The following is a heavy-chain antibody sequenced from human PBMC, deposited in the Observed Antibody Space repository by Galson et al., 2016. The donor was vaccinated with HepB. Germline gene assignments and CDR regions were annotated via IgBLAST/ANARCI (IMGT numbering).Heavy chain of an antibody. J-gene: IGHJ6*02. Sequence: SETLSLTCAVSGDSISSSYWWSLVRQSPGKGLEWIGEIYHSGTTNYNPSLKSRVTISVDKSKNQFSLNLNSMTAADTAVYYCARDNGPSWGYDFWSGYFNGMDVWGQGTTVTVSS. D-gene: IGHD3-3*01. CDR1: GDSISSSYW. CDR3: ARDNGPSWGYDFWSGYFNGMDV. CDR2: IYHSGTT. V-gene: IGHV4-4*02.